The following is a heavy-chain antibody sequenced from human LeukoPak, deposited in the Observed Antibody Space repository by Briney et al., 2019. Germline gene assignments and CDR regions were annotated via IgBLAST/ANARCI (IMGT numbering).Heavy chain of an antibody. J-gene: IGHJ3*02. V-gene: IGHV6-1*01. CDR2: TYYRSKWYN. Sequence: SQTLSLTCAISGDSVSSNSAAWNWSRQSPSRGLEWLRRTYYRSKWYNDYAVSVKSRITINPDTSKNQFSLQLNSVTPEDTAVYYCARVPYSSGWFDAFDIWGQGTMVTVSS. D-gene: IGHD6-19*01. CDR3: ARVPYSSGWFDAFDI. CDR1: GDSVSSNSAA.